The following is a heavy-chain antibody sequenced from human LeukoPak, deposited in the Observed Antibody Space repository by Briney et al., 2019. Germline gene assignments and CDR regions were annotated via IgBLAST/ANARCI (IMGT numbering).Heavy chain of an antibody. CDR1: GGSISSDNW. CDR2: IYHRGST. Sequence: SGTLSLTCAVSGGSISSDNWWSWVRQPPGKGPEWIGEIYHRGSTNFNPSLDSRVSISIDKSKDQFSLKLSSVTAADTAVYYCARREYYDSTGYFDLWGRGTLVTVSS. J-gene: IGHJ2*01. D-gene: IGHD3-22*01. CDR3: ARREYYDSTGYFDL. V-gene: IGHV4-4*02.